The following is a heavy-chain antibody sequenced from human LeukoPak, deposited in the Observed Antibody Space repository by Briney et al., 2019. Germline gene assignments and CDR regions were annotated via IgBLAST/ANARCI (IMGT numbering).Heavy chain of an antibody. Sequence: ASVKVSCKASGYTFTSYYVHWVQQAPGPGLEWMGMINPSGGSTTYSQKFQGRITMTRGTSTSTGYMELSSLRSEDTAVYYCARGPGTNIDYWGQGTLVTVSS. V-gene: IGHV1-46*01. D-gene: IGHD3-10*01. CDR3: ARGPGTNIDY. J-gene: IGHJ4*02. CDR1: GYTFTSYY. CDR2: INPSGGST.